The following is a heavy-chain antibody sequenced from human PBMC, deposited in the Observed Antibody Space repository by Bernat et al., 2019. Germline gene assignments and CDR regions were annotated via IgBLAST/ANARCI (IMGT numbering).Heavy chain of an antibody. CDR3: ARGSSSWYGTFDY. J-gene: IGHJ4*02. CDR2: INAGNGNT. Sequence: QVQLVQSGAEVKKPGASVKVSCKASGYTFTSYAMHWVRQAPGQRLEWMGWINAGNGNTKYSQKFQGRVTITRDTSASTAYMELSSLRSEDTAVYYCARGSSSWYGTFDYWGQGTLVTVSS. D-gene: IGHD6-13*01. V-gene: IGHV1-3*01. CDR1: GYTFTSYA.